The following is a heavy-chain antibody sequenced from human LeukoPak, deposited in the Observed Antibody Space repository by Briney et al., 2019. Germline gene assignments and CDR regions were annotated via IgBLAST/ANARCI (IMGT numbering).Heavy chain of an antibody. D-gene: IGHD6-13*01. Sequence: GGSLGLSCAASGFTFSSYSMNWVRQAPGKGLEWVSSISSSSSYIYYADSVKGRFTISRDNAKNSLYLQMNSLRAEDTAVYYCATAPRQQLVDLDYFDYWGQGTLVTVSS. CDR3: ATAPRQQLVDLDYFDY. CDR1: GFTFSSYS. V-gene: IGHV3-21*01. CDR2: ISSSSSYI. J-gene: IGHJ4*02.